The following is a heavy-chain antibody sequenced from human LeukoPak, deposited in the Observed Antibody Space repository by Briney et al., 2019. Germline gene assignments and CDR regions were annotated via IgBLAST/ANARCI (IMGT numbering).Heavy chain of an antibody. V-gene: IGHV3-23*01. D-gene: IGHD4-11*01. J-gene: IGHJ3*02. CDR1: GFTFSTYA. CDR2: ISGSGGST. Sequence: GVSLRLSCAASGFTFSTYAMSWVRQAPGKGLEWVSAISGSGGSTYYADSVKGRFTISRDNAKNSLYLQMDSLRDEDTAVYYCVRDAAYSAFNMWGQGTMVTVSS. CDR3: VRDAAYSAFNM.